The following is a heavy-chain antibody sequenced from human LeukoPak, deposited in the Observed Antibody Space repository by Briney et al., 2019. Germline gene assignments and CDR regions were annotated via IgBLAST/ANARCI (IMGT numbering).Heavy chain of an antibody. CDR3: ASEGGIAARPFPDY. CDR1: GYTFTGYY. V-gene: IGHV1-2*02. D-gene: IGHD6-6*01. CDR2: INPNSGGT. Sequence: GASVKVSCKASGYTFTGYYMHWVRRAPGQGLEWMGWINPNSGGTNYAQKFQGRVTMTRDTSISTAYIELSRLRSDDTALYYCASEGGIAARPFPDYWGQGTLVTVSS. J-gene: IGHJ4*02.